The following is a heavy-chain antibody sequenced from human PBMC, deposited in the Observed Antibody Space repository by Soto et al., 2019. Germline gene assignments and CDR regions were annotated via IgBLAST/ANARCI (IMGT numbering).Heavy chain of an antibody. CDR1: GGSISSYY. Sequence: SETLSLTCTVSGGSISSYYWSWIRQPPGKGLEWIGYIYYSGSTNYNPSLKSRVTISVDTSKNQFSLKLSSVTAADTAVYYCARGLTVTIFTSYYYYMDVWGKGTTVTVS. J-gene: IGHJ6*03. V-gene: IGHV4-59*01. D-gene: IGHD3-3*01. CDR2: IYYSGST. CDR3: ARGLTVTIFTSYYYYMDV.